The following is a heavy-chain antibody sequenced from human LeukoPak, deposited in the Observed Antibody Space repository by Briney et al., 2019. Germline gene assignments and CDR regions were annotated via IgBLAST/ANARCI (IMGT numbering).Heavy chain of an antibody. CDR3: AKSGGGMDDY. CDR2: ISSTSSPI. D-gene: IGHD3-16*01. J-gene: IGHJ4*02. Sequence: GGSLRLSCAASGFTFSSYSMNWVRQAPGKGLEWVSYISSTSSPIYYADSVKGRFTVSRDSAKNSLCLHMNSLRAEDTAVYYCAKSGGGMDDYWGQGTLVTVSS. V-gene: IGHV3-48*01. CDR1: GFTFSSYS.